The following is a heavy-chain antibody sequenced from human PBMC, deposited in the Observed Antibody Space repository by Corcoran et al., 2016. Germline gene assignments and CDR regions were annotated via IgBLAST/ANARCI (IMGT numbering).Heavy chain of an antibody. D-gene: IGHD6-13*01. Sequence: QVQLVESGGGVVQPGRSLRLSCAASGFTFSSYGMHWVRQAPGKGLEWVAVISYDGSNKYYADSVKGRFTFSRDNSKNTLYLQMNSLRAEDTAVYYCAKEFGIGLRSSSWRHFDYWGQGTLVTVSS. V-gene: IGHV3-30*18. CDR2: ISYDGSNK. J-gene: IGHJ4*02. CDR1: GFTFSSYG. CDR3: AKEFGIGLRSSSWRHFDY.